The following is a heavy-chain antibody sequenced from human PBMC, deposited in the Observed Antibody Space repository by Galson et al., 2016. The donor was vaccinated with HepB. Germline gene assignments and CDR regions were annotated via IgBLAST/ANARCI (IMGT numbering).Heavy chain of an antibody. Sequence: SLRLSCAASGFTFSHYGMRWVRQAPGKGLEWVAVISYDGSNKYYADSVKGRFTISRDNSKNTLYLQMNSLRAEDTAVYYCAKDVLIRYFDWQGGMDVWGQGTTVTVSS. CDR1: GFTFSHYG. CDR2: ISYDGSNK. D-gene: IGHD3-9*01. CDR3: AKDVLIRYFDWQGGMDV. J-gene: IGHJ6*02. V-gene: IGHV3-30*18.